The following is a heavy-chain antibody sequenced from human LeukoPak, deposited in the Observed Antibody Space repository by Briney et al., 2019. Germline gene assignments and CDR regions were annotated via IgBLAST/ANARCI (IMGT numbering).Heavy chain of an antibody. Sequence: SETLSLTCTVSGGSIGNYYWSWLRQPPGKGLEWIGYIYFSGTTNINPSLKSGVTISVDMSKNQFSLKLSSVTAADTAVYYCAREDPQTTVPEGLDVWGQGTTVTVSS. CDR1: GGSIGNYY. D-gene: IGHD4-17*01. CDR2: IYFSGTT. CDR3: AREDPQTTVPEGLDV. J-gene: IGHJ6*02. V-gene: IGHV4-59*01.